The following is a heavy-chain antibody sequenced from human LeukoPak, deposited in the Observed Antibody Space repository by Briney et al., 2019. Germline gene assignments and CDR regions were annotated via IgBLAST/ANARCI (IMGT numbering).Heavy chain of an antibody. J-gene: IGHJ4*02. Sequence: RGSLRLSCAASGFTFSSYDMNWVRQAPGKGLEWVSYIRSSGSTIYYADSVKGRVTISRDNSKNSLYLQMNSLRDEDTAVYYCAREQMIVVGGGFDYWGQGTLVTVSS. CDR3: AREQMIVVGGGFDY. V-gene: IGHV3-48*02. CDR1: GFTFSSYD. D-gene: IGHD3-22*01. CDR2: IRSSGSTI.